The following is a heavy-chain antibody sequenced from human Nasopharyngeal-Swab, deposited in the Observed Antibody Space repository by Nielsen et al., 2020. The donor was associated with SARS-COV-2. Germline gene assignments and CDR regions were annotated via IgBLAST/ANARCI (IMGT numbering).Heavy chain of an antibody. CDR2: VDPEDGET. CDR3: ATEYNWNYGPRYFDL. J-gene: IGHJ2*01. D-gene: IGHD1-7*01. Sequence: ASVKVSCKVSGYTLTELSMHRVRQAPGKGLEWMGGVDPEDGETIYAQKFQGRVTMTEDTSTDTAYMELSSLRSEDTAVYYCATEYNWNYGPRYFDLWGRGTLVTVSS. V-gene: IGHV1-24*01. CDR1: GYTLTELS.